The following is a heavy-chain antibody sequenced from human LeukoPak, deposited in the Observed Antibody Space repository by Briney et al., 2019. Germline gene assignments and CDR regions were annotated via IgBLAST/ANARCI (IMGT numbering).Heavy chain of an antibody. CDR3: ARNPGRAGTTEWYYFDS. CDR2: INTKGNRP. D-gene: IGHD3-3*01. Sequence: GGSLRLSCAASGFTFSCFAMHWVRQAPGKGLEYVSSINTKGNRPFYANSVKGRFTVSRDNSKNMVYLQMGSLRAEDMAVYYCARNPGRAGTTEWYYFDSWGQGTLVTVSS. V-gene: IGHV3-64*01. J-gene: IGHJ4*02. CDR1: GFTFSCFA.